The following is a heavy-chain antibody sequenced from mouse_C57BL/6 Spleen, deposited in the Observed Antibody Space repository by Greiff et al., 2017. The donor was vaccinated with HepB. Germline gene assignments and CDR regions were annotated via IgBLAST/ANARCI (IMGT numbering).Heavy chain of an antibody. CDR2: INPSTGGT. J-gene: IGHJ2*01. CDR3: ARDPNYYGSSYYFDY. V-gene: IGHV1-42*01. D-gene: IGHD1-1*01. CDR1: GYSFTGYY. Sequence: VHVKQSGPELVKPGASVKISCKASGYSFTGYYMNWVKQSPEKSLEWIGEINPSTGGTTYNQKFKAKATLTVDKSSSTAYMQLKSLTSEDSAVYYCARDPNYYGSSYYFDYWGQGTTLTVSS.